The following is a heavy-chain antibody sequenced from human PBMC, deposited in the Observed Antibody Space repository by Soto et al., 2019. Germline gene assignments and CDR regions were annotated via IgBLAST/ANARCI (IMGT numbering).Heavy chain of an antibody. CDR1: GFTFSSYS. D-gene: IGHD3-3*01. CDR3: ARDARRYYDFWSGYSWFDP. V-gene: IGHV3-48*02. J-gene: IGHJ5*02. CDR2: ISSSSSTI. Sequence: EVQLVESGGGLVQPGGSLRLSCAASGFTFSSYSMNWVRQAPGKGLEWVSYISSSSSTIYYADSVKGRFTISRDNAKNSLYLQMNSLRDEDTAVYYCARDARRYYDFWSGYSWFDPWGQGTLVTVSS.